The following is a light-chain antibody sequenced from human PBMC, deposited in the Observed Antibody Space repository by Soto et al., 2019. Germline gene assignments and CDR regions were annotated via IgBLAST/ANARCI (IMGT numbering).Light chain of an antibody. CDR1: QSVGTN. CDR3: QQRSNWPPIT. Sequence: EIVITQSPVTLSVSPGESVTLSCRASQSVGTNLAWYQQKPGQAPRLLIYDASNRATGIPARFSGSGSGTDFTLTISSLEPEDFAVYYCQQRSNWPPITFGQGTRLEIK. CDR2: DAS. J-gene: IGKJ5*01. V-gene: IGKV3-11*01.